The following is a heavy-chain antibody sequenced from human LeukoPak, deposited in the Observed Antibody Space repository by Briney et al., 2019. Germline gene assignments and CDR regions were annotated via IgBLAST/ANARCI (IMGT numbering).Heavy chain of an antibody. CDR3: ARNSHYMVRGVIRGFWFDP. J-gene: IGHJ5*02. CDR2: IYYSGST. Sequence: SETLSLTCTVSGGSISSRSYYWGWIRQPPGKGLEWIGSIYYSGSTYYNPSLQSRVTISVDTSKNQFSLKLSSVTAADTAVYYCARNSHYMVRGVIRGFWFDPWGQGTLVTVSS. CDR1: GGSISSRSYY. V-gene: IGHV4-39*01. D-gene: IGHD3-10*01.